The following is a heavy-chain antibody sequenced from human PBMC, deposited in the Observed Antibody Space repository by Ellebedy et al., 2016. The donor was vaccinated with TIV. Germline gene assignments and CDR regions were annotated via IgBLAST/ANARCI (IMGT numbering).Heavy chain of an antibody. V-gene: IGHV4-39*01. Sequence: MPSETLSLTCTVSGCPISSSNYYWGWIRQPPGKGLEWIGSILYDGRTYYNPSLKSRVTISVDPSKNQFSLKLSSVTAADTAVYYCARLRAGGGSSWYFDYWGQGTLVTVSS. J-gene: IGHJ4*02. CDR1: GCPISSSNYY. D-gene: IGHD6-13*01. CDR3: ARLRAGGGSSWYFDY. CDR2: ILYDGRT.